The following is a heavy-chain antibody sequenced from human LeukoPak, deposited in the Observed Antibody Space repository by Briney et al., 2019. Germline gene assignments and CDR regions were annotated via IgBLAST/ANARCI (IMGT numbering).Heavy chain of an antibody. Sequence: SETLSLTCTVSGGSISSDCWTWIRQPAGRGLEWIGRIYTSGSTNYNPSLKSRVTMPVDTSKNQFSLKLNSVTAADTAVYYCARSVAAAPYYLDYWGQGTLVTVSS. CDR1: GGSISSDC. CDR3: ARSVAAAPYYLDY. CDR2: IYTSGST. J-gene: IGHJ4*02. V-gene: IGHV4-4*07. D-gene: IGHD6-13*01.